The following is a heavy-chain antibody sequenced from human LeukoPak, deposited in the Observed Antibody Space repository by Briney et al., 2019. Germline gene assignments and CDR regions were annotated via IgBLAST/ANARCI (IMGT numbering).Heavy chain of an antibody. CDR1: GFTFSSYA. V-gene: IGHV3-23*01. CDR3: AREPGYCSGGSCLGGGY. CDR2: ISGSGGST. Sequence: GGSLRLSCAASGFTFSSYAMSWVRQAPGKGLEWVSAISGSGGSTYYADSVKGRFTISRDNSKNTLYLQMNSLRAEDTAVYYCAREPGYCSGGSCLGGGYWGQGTLVTVSS. D-gene: IGHD2-15*01. J-gene: IGHJ4*02.